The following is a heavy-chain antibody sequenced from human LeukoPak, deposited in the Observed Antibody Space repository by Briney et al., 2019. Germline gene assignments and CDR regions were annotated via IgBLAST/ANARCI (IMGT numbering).Heavy chain of an antibody. CDR3: ARDPGQYYGILTGYHTPYYFDN. V-gene: IGHV1-18*01. CDR2: ISTYNGDT. D-gene: IGHD3-9*01. Sequence: ASVKVSCKASGFSWVRQAPGQGLEWMGWISTYNGDTDYAQKLQGRLTMTTDTSTSTAYMELRSLRSDDTAVYYCARDPGQYYGILTGYHTPYYFDNWGQGTLVTVPS. CDR1: G. J-gene: IGHJ4*02.